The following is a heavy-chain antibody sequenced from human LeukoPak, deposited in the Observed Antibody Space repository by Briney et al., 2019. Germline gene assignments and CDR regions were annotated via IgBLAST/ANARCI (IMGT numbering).Heavy chain of an antibody. D-gene: IGHD5-24*01. J-gene: IGHJ4*02. Sequence: QAGGSLRLSCAASGFTFDDNAMHWVRQAPGKGLEWVSGISLNSGSLGYADSVKGRFTISRDNVKKSLYLQMNSLRAEDTALYYCAKARGWGGYNAFDHWGQGTLVTVSS. CDR2: ISLNSGSL. V-gene: IGHV3-9*01. CDR3: AKARGWGGYNAFDH. CDR1: GFTFDDNA.